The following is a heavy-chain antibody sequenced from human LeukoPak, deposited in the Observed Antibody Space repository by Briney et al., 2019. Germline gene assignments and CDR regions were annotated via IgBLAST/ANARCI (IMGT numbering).Heavy chain of an antibody. CDR2: ISGSGGTT. V-gene: IGHV3-23*01. D-gene: IGHD3-16*01. CDR3: TKAKYYHFDY. CDR1: GFTFSSYG. J-gene: IGHJ4*02. Sequence: GGSLRLSCAASGFTFSSYGMNWVRQAPGKGLEWVSGISGSGGTTYYADSVKGRFTISRDNSKNSLSLQVSSLRAEDTALYYCTKAKYYHFDYWGQGTLVTVSS.